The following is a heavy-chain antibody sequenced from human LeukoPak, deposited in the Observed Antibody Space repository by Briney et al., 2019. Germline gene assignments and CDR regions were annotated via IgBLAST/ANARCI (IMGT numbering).Heavy chain of an antibody. D-gene: IGHD4-17*01. CDR3: ARGPLGRNGDHFDY. Sequence: GASVKVSCKASGYTFTGYAIQWVRQAPGQRLEWMGWINAGNGNTKYSQKFQGRVTITRDTSANTVYMELSSLRSEDTAVYYCARGPLGRNGDHFDYWGQGTLVTVSS. CDR2: INAGNGNT. CDR1: GYTFTGYA. V-gene: IGHV1-3*01. J-gene: IGHJ4*02.